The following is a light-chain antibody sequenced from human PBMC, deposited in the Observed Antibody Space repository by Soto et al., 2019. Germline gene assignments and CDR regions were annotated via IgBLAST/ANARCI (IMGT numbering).Light chain of an antibody. Sequence: DIVMTQSPDSLSMSLGEMATITCKSSQSAFFSSYIKDFLAWYQQKPGQPPKLLIYWASTREAGVPDRFSGSGSGTDFTLTISSLQAEDVAVYYGEQYCSTPLSFGGGTKVEIK. CDR1: QSAFFSSYIKDF. CDR2: WAS. V-gene: IGKV4-1*01. CDR3: EQYCSTPLS. J-gene: IGKJ4*02.